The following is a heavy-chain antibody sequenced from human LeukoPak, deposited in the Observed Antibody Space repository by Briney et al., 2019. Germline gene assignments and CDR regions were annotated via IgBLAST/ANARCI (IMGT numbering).Heavy chain of an antibody. CDR2: MNPKSGNT. Sequence: GASVKVSCEASAYTFTDYDINWVRQATGQGLEWMGWMNPKSGNTGYAQKFQGRVTMTRDTSISTAYVELSSLRSEDTAVYFCARGYSEYRKEFDYWGQGTLATVSS. J-gene: IGHJ4*02. D-gene: IGHD5-12*01. CDR3: ARGYSEYRKEFDY. CDR1: AYTFTDYD. V-gene: IGHV1-8*02.